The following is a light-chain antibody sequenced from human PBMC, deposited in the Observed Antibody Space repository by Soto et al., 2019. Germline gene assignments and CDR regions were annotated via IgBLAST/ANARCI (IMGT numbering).Light chain of an antibody. Sequence: QSVLPQPASVSGSPGQWITISCTGTSSDIGAYNYVSWYQQHPGKAPKLLIYEVTNRPSGVSDRFSGSKSGNTASLTISGLQAEDEANYYCNSYTTLSNRVFGTGTKVTVL. V-gene: IGLV2-14*01. J-gene: IGLJ1*01. CDR2: EVT. CDR1: SSDIGAYNY. CDR3: NSYTTLSNRV.